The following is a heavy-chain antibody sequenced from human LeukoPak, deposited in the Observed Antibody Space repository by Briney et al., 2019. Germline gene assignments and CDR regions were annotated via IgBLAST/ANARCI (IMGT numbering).Heavy chain of an antibody. D-gene: IGHD3-9*01. J-gene: IGHJ4*02. CDR1: RYTFTGFY. V-gene: IGHV1-2*02. Sequence: GASVKVSCKASRYTFTGFYIHWVRQAPGQGLEWMGWINPNTGDTNYAQTFQGGVSMTRDPSITTAYMELSRLRSDDTAIYYCARDPLLTGYYWPYHFDYWGQGTLVTVSS. CDR2: INPNTGDT. CDR3: ARDPLLTGYYWPYHFDY.